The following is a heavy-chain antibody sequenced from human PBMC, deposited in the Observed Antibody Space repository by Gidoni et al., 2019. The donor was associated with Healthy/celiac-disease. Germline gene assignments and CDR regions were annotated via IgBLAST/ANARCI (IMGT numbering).Heavy chain of an antibody. CDR1: GFTFSSYS. CDR3: ARDFKDAIVGATQPDY. D-gene: IGHD1-26*01. CDR2: ISSSSSYI. Sequence: EVQLVESGGGLVKPGGSLRLSCAASGFTFSSYSMNWVRQAPGKGLEWVSSISSSSSYIYYADSVKGRFTISRDNAKNSLYLQMNSLRAEDTAVYYCARDFKDAIVGATQPDYWGQGTLVTVSS. J-gene: IGHJ4*02. V-gene: IGHV3-21*01.